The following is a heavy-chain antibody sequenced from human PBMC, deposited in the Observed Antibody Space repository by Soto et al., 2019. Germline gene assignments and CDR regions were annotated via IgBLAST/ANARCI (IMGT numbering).Heavy chain of an antibody. CDR2: IIPILGIA. D-gene: IGHD1-7*01. V-gene: IGHV1-69*08. J-gene: IGHJ4*02. CDR1: GGTFSSYT. Sequence: QVQLVQSGAEVKKPGSSVKVSCKASGGTFSSYTISWVRQAPGQGLEWMGRIIPILGIANYAQKFQGRVTITADKSTSTAYMELSSLRSEDTAVYYCARDLGISKGELYDYWGQGTLVTVSS. CDR3: ARDLGISKGELYDY.